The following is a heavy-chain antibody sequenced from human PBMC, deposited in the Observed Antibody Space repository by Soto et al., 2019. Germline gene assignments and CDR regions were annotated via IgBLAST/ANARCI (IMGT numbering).Heavy chain of an antibody. CDR3: AGGMATGQLDP. V-gene: IGHV1-3*01. J-gene: IGHJ5*02. CDR2: INPDNGNT. CDR1: GYTFTRYT. D-gene: IGHD2-2*01. Sequence: QVQLVQSGAEVKKPGASVKISCKASGYTFTRYTMNWVRQAPGQRLEWMGWINPDNGNTKSSQKFQDRVIITRDTSASTAYMDLSSLRSEDTAVYYCAGGMATGQLDPWGQGTLVTVSS.